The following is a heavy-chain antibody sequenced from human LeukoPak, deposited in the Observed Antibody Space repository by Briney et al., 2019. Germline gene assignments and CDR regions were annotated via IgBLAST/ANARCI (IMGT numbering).Heavy chain of an antibody. J-gene: IGHJ3*02. D-gene: IGHD5-24*01. CDR1: GFTVSSNY. Sequence: PGGSLRLSCAASGFTVSSNYMSWVRQAPGKGLEWVSVIYSGGSTYYADSVKGRFTISRDNSKNTLYLQMNSLRAEDTAVYYCARDRAVEMATTSPGAFDIWGQGTMVTVSS. CDR3: ARDRAVEMATTSPGAFDI. CDR2: IYSGGST. V-gene: IGHV3-66*01.